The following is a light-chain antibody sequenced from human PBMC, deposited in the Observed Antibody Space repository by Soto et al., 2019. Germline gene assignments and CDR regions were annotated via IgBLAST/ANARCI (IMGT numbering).Light chain of an antibody. CDR3: QQYDGAPLT. CDR2: AAS. Sequence: EIVLTQSPDTLSLSPGERATLFCRASQTLSINSLAWYQQKPGQAPRLLIYAASIRDTGIPDRFNGSGSGTDFALTINRLEPEDFAVYYCQQYDGAPLTFGPGTKVDVK. CDR1: QTLSINS. J-gene: IGKJ3*01. V-gene: IGKV3-20*01.